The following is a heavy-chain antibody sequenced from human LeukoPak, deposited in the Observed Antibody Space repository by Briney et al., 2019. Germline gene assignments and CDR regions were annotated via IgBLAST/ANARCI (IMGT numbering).Heavy chain of an antibody. CDR1: GGSISSYY. CDR2: IYYTRST. V-gene: IGHV4-59*08. D-gene: IGHD1-7*01. CDR3: ARRSTLENFLDS. J-gene: IGHJ4*02. Sequence: SETLSLTCTVSGGSISSYYWSWIRQPPGKGLEWIGNIYYTRSTNYNPSLKSRVTMSVDTSKNQLSLKLSSLTAADSAVYYCARRSTLENFLDSWGQGTPVTVSS.